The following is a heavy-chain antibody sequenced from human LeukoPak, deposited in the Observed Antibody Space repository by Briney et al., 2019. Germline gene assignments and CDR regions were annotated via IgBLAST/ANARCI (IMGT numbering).Heavy chain of an antibody. CDR3: ANVGYRYGHSDY. CDR1: GFTFSSYA. Sequence: GGSLRLSCAASGFTFSSYAMSWVRQAPGKGLEWVSAISGSGGSTYYADSVKGRFTISRDNSKNTLYLQMNSVRAEDTAVYYCANVGYRYGHSDYWGQGALVTVSS. J-gene: IGHJ4*02. V-gene: IGHV3-23*01. D-gene: IGHD5-18*01. CDR2: ISGSGGST.